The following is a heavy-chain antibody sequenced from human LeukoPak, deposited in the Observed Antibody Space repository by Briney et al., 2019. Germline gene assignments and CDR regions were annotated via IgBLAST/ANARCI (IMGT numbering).Heavy chain of an antibody. J-gene: IGHJ4*02. Sequence: SETLSLTCTVSGGSISSSSYYWGWIRQPPGKGLEWIGSIYYSGSTYYNPSLKSRVTISVDTSKNQFSLKLSSVTAADTAVYYCARGINYDFWGGQYYFDYWGQGTLVTVSS. CDR3: ARGINYDFWGGQYYFDY. V-gene: IGHV4-39*07. CDR2: IYYSGST. D-gene: IGHD3-3*01. CDR1: GGSISSSSYY.